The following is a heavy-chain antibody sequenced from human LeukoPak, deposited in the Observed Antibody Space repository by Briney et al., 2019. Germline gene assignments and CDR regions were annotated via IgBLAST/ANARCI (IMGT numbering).Heavy chain of an antibody. CDR2: ISYDGSNK. CDR3: ARDQAWNRPYYYYGMDV. D-gene: IGHD1-1*01. J-gene: IGHJ6*02. CDR1: GFTFSSYA. V-gene: IGHV3-30-3*01. Sequence: GRSLRLSCAASGFTFSSYAMHWVRQAPGKGLEWVAVISYDGSNKYYGDSVKGRFTISRDNSKNTLYLQMNSLRAEDTAVYYCARDQAWNRPYYYYGMDVWGQGTTVTVSS.